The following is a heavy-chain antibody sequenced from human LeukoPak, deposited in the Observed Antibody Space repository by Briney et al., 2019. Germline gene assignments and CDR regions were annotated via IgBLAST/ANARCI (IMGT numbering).Heavy chain of an antibody. V-gene: IGHV3-7*05. J-gene: IGHJ4*02. CDR2: IKQDGSQK. CDR1: GFTFSSYW. D-gene: IGHD2-15*01. Sequence: GGSLRLSCAASGFTFSSYWMSWVRQAPGKGLEWVANIKQDGSQKYYVDSVKGRFIISRDNAKSSLFLQMNSLRAEDTAVYYCARELPTYYFDYWGQGSLVAVSS. CDR3: ARELPTYYFDY.